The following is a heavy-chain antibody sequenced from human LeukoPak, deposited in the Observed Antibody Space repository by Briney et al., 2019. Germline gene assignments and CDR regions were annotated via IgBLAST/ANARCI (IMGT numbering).Heavy chain of an antibody. D-gene: IGHD3-22*01. Sequence: GGSLRLSCAASGFTFSSFNMNWVRQAPGKGLEWLSYITSSSSIIYYADSVRGRFAISRDNAKKSLYLQMNSLRVEDTAVYYCARDDSSDLSIDYWGQGTQVTVSS. V-gene: IGHV3-48*04. CDR1: GFTFSSFN. CDR2: ITSSSSII. CDR3: ARDDSSDLSIDY. J-gene: IGHJ4*02.